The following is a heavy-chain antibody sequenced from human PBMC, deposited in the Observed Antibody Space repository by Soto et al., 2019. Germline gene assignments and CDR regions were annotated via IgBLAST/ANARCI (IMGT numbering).Heavy chain of an antibody. V-gene: IGHV4-59*01. CDR3: ARDGGPGYYDFWSGYYLSSYYYYGMDV. J-gene: IGHJ6*02. CDR1: GGSISSYY. CDR2: IYYSGST. D-gene: IGHD3-3*01. Sequence: TLSLTCTVSGGSISSYYWSWIRQPPGKGLEWIGYIYYSGSTNYNPSLKSRVTISVDTSKNQFSLKLSSVTAADTAVYYCARDGGPGYYDFWSGYYLSSYYYYGMDVWGQGTTVTVSS.